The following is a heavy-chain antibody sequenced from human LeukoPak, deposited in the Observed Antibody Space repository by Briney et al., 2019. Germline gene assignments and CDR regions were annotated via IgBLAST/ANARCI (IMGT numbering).Heavy chain of an antibody. D-gene: IGHD6-13*01. Sequence: SETLSLTCTVFGGSISSYYWSWIRQPPGKGLEWIGYIYYSGSTNYNPSLKSRVTISVDTSKNQFSLKLSSVTAADTAVYYCARAKSSWYDHYDYWGQGTLVTVSS. CDR2: IYYSGST. V-gene: IGHV4-59*01. CDR3: ARAKSSWYDHYDY. CDR1: GGSISSYY. J-gene: IGHJ4*02.